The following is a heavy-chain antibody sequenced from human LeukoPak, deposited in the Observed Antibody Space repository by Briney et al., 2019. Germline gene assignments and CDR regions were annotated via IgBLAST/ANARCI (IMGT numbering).Heavy chain of an antibody. CDR1: GYSISSGYY. J-gene: IGHJ4*02. D-gene: IGHD3-16*02. Sequence: SETLSLTCTVSGYSISSGYYWGWIRQPPGKGLEWIGSIYHSGSTYYNPSLKSRVTISVDTSKNQFSLKLSSVTAADTAVYYCARIGERYDYVWGSYRFPQNYWGQGTLVTVSS. CDR3: ARIGERYDYVWGSYRFPQNY. V-gene: IGHV4-38-2*02. CDR2: IYHSGST.